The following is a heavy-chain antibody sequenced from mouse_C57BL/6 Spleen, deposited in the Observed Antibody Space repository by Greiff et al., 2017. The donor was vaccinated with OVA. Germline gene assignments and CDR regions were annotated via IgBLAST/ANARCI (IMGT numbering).Heavy chain of an antibody. J-gene: IGHJ1*03. D-gene: IGHD2-2*01. CDR1: GYSITSGYY. V-gene: IGHV3-6*01. CDR2: ISYDGSN. CDR3: ARDGGYHYWYFDV. Sequence: EVKLVESGPGLVKPSQSLSLTCSVTGYSITSGYYWNWIRQFPGNKLEWMGYISYDGSNNYNPSLKNRISITRDTSKNQFFLKLNSVTTEDTATYYCARDGGYHYWYFDVWGTGTTVTVSS.